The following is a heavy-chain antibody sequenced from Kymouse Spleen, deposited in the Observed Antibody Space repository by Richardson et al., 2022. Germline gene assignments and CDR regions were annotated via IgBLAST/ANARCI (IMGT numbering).Heavy chain of an antibody. CDR3: ARGRSIAARNYYYGMDV. J-gene: IGHJ6*02. CDR2: INHSGST. D-gene: IGHD6-6*01. V-gene: IGHV4-34*01. CDR1: GGSFSGYY. Sequence: QVQLQQWGAGLLKPSETLSLTCAVYGGSFSGYYWSWIRQPPGKGLEWIGEINHSGSTNYNPSLKSRVTISVDTSKNQFSLKLSSVTAADTAVYYCARGRSIAARNYYYGMDVWGQGTTVTVSS.